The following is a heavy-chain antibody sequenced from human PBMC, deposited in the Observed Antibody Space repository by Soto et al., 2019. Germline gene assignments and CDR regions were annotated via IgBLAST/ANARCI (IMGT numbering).Heavy chain of an antibody. J-gene: IGHJ4*02. V-gene: IGHV4-31*03. D-gene: IGHD3-10*01. CDR2: ISYSGST. CDR3: ARCDGSGRYTHHC. CDR1: GGSISSGGYY. Sequence: QVQLQESGPGLVKPSQTRSLTCTVSGGSISSGGYYWSGIRQHPGEGLAWVAYISYSGSTHDNPSLKSRVTISADTSKNQVSLKLSSVTAADPAVYYCARCDGSGRYTHHCSGQGTLVTESS.